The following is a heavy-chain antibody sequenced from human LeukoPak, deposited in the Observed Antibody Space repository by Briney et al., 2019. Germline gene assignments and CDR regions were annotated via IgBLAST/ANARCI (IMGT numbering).Heavy chain of an antibody. CDR1: GSTLTELS. Sequence: ASVKVSCKVSGSTLTELSMHWVRQAPGKGLEWMGGFDPEDGETIYAQKFQGRVTMTEDTSTDTAYMELSSLRSEDTAVYYCATNHYCSSTSCYPRYYYYYMDVWGKGTTVTVSS. CDR3: ATNHYCSSTSCYPRYYYYYMDV. J-gene: IGHJ6*03. D-gene: IGHD2-2*01. CDR2: FDPEDGET. V-gene: IGHV1-24*01.